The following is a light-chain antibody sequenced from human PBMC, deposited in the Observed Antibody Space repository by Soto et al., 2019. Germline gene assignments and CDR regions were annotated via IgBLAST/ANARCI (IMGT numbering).Light chain of an antibody. Sequence: QSALTQPASVSGSPGQSITISCTGTSSDIGGYNFVSWYQHHPGKAPKLMLYEVSNRPSGVSNRFSGSKSGNTASLTISGLQAEDEADYYCNSYTSSSTQVFGTGTKLTVL. J-gene: IGLJ1*01. CDR3: NSYTSSSTQV. CDR2: EVS. V-gene: IGLV2-14*01. CDR1: SSDIGGYNF.